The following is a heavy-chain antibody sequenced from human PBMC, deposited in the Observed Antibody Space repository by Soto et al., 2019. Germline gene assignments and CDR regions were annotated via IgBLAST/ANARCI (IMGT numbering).Heavy chain of an antibody. CDR2: IHPNSGGT. J-gene: IGHJ4*02. D-gene: IGHD5-12*01. V-gene: IGHV1-2*02. Sequence: ASVKVSCKASGYTFTDYYMHWVRQSPGQGLEWMGWIHPNSGGTKFPQKFQGRVIMTRDTSISTAYMELSGLTSDDTAVYYCARDSLTSLELATTYWGQGTLVTVSS. CDR1: GYTFTDYY. CDR3: ARDSLTSLELATTY.